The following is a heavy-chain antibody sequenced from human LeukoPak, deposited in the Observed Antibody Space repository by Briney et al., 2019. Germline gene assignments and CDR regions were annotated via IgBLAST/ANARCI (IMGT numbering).Heavy chain of an antibody. CDR3: ARLREIPVFGVVTKSTSYFDY. CDR1: GFTFSSYA. J-gene: IGHJ4*02. CDR2: ISYGGGST. Sequence: GGSLRLSCAASGFTFSSYAMTWVRQAPGKGLEWVSAISYGGGSTSYADSVKGRFTISRDNAKNSLYLQMNSLRAEDTAVYYCARLREIPVFGVVTKSTSYFDYWGQGTLVTVSS. D-gene: IGHD3-3*01. V-gene: IGHV3-23*01.